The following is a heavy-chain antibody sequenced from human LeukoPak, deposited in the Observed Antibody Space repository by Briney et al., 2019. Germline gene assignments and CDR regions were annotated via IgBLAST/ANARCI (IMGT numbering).Heavy chain of an antibody. V-gene: IGHV3-33*01. Sequence: GGSLRLSCAASGFTFSSYVIHWVRQAPGKGLEWVAVIWYDGSNKYYADSVKGRFTISRDNSKNTLYLQMNSLRAEDTALYYCARELSPVVKYYFEYWGQGTLVTVSP. CDR2: IWYDGSNK. D-gene: IGHD3-22*01. CDR1: GFTFSSYV. CDR3: ARELSPVVKYYFEY. J-gene: IGHJ4*02.